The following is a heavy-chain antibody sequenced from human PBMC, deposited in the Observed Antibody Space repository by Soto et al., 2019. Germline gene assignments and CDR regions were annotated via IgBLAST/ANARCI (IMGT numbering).Heavy chain of an antibody. V-gene: IGHV4-31*03. Sequence: QVQLQESGPGLVKPSQTLSLTCTVSGGSISSGGYYWSWIRQHPGKGLEWIGYIYYSVSTYYNPSLKSRVTISVDTSKNQFSLKLSSVTAADTAVYYCARDSVDTATYDYWGQGTLVTVSS. CDR3: ARDSVDTATYDY. J-gene: IGHJ4*02. D-gene: IGHD5-18*01. CDR2: IYYSVST. CDR1: GGSISSGGYY.